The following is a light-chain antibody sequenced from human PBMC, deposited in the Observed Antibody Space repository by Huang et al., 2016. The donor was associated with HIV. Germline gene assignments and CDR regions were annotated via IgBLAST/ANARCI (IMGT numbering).Light chain of an antibody. Sequence: EIVLTQSPATLSLSPGERATLSCRASQSVSSSLAWYQQKPGQAPRLLIYDASNGATVIPARFSGSGSGTDFTLTISSLEPEDFAVYYCQQRINLGTFGGGTKVEIK. CDR3: QQRINLGT. CDR1: QSVSSS. J-gene: IGKJ4*01. V-gene: IGKV3-11*01. CDR2: DAS.